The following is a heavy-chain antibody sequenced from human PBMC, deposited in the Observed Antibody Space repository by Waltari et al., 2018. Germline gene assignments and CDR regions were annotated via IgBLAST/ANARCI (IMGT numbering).Heavy chain of an antibody. D-gene: IGHD1-1*01. CDR3: AKVDNVGLNNY. Sequence: EVQLVESGGDLIQPGGSLRLSCAAYGFTVGNNFMGWVRQAPGKGLGWVSVIYSGGSTNYIDSVRGRFTISRDSSKNTLYLQMNSLRAEDTAVYYCAKVDNVGLNNYWGQGTLVTVSS. V-gene: IGHV3-53*01. J-gene: IGHJ4*02. CDR2: IYSGGST. CDR1: GFTVGNNF.